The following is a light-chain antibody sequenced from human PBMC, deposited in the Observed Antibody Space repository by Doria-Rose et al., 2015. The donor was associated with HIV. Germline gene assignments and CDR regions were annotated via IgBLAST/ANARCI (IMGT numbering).Light chain of an antibody. CDR2: WAS. Sequence: TQSPESLGMSLGERATLNCKSNQSLLYTSKHYLAWYQQKPGQPPKLLIYWASTRQSEVPARFSGSGSGTDFTLTISSLEAEDVAVYYCQQYYDTPSFGPGTTVDIK. V-gene: IGKV4-1*01. CDR3: QQYYDTPS. J-gene: IGKJ3*01. CDR1: QSLLYTSKHY.